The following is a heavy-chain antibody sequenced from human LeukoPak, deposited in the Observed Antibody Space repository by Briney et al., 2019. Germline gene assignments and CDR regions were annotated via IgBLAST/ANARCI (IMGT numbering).Heavy chain of an antibody. V-gene: IGHV3-21*01. J-gene: IGHJ4*02. CDR3: ASRASGSYLR. D-gene: IGHD1-26*01. CDR2: ISSSSSYI. Sequence: GGSLRLSCAASGFTFSSYSMTWVRQAPGKGLEWVSSISSSSSYIYYAASVKGRFTISRDNAKNSLYLQMNSLRAEDTAVYYCASRASGSYLRWGQGTLVTVSS. CDR1: GFTFSSYS.